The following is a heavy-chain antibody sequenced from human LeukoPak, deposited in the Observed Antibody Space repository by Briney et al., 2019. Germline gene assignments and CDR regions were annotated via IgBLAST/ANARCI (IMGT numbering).Heavy chain of an antibody. CDR2: IYTSGST. Sequence: SETLSLTCTVSGNSISSGDNYWSWIRQPAGKGLEWIGRIYTSGSTNYNPSLKSRVTISGDTSKNQFSLKLSSVTAADTAVYYCAREARFLEWFFDYWGQGTLVTVSS. J-gene: IGHJ4*02. CDR1: GNSISSGDNY. V-gene: IGHV4-61*02. CDR3: AREARFLEWFFDY. D-gene: IGHD3-3*01.